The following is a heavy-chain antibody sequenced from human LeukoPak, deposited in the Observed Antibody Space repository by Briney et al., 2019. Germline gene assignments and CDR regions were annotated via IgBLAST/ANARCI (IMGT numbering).Heavy chain of an antibody. CDR3: ARAPPYDYVWGSYRSSPFDY. CDR1: GGSFSGYY. Sequence: SETLSLTCAVYGGSFSGYYWSWVRQPPGKGLEWIGEINHSGSTNYNPSLKSRVTISVDTSKNQFSLKLSSVTAADTAVYYCARAPPYDYVWGSYRSSPFDYWGQGTLVTVSS. D-gene: IGHD3-16*02. V-gene: IGHV4-34*01. J-gene: IGHJ4*02. CDR2: INHSGST.